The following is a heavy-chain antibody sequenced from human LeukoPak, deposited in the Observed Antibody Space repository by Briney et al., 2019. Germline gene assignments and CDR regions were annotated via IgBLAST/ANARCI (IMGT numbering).Heavy chain of an antibody. V-gene: IGHV3-23*01. J-gene: IGHJ4*02. CDR3: AKGDDFWSGYTPPDY. CDR2: IGGSGDDT. D-gene: IGHD3-3*01. CDR1: GFTFSSYA. Sequence: GGSLRLSCAASGFTFSSYALSWVRQAPGKGLEWVSIIGGSGDDTSYADSVKGRFTISRGNSKNTLSLQMNSLRVEDTAVYYCAKGDDFWSGYTPPDYWGQGTLVTVSS.